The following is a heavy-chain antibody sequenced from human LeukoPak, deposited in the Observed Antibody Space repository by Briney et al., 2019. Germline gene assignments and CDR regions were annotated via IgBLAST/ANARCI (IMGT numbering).Heavy chain of an antibody. Sequence: PGGSLRLSCAVSGFTFSSFPFHWVRQAPGKGLEWVAAISTDGSYKYHGGSVKGRFTISRDNPMNTLYLQVNGLRPDDTAVYYCARSLIPGRWYFDLWGRGTLVTVSS. CDR1: GFTFSSFP. V-gene: IGHV3-30*04. CDR2: ISTDGSYK. D-gene: IGHD3-16*01. J-gene: IGHJ2*01. CDR3: ARSLIPGRWYFDL.